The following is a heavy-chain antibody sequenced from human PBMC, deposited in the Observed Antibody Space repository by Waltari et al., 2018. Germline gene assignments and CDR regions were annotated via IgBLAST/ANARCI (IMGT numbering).Heavy chain of an antibody. CDR3: ARDLVATPP. Sequence: EVPLVESGGDLVQPGGSLRLSCAASGFPFSRSWMTWVRQTPGKGLEWVGNIQQNGSEKWYADSVKGRFTISRDNAMNLVYLQMNSLRVEDTAVYYCARDLVATPPWGQGTLVTVSS. V-gene: IGHV3-7*01. CDR2: IQQNGSEK. D-gene: IGHD2-21*02. J-gene: IGHJ5*02. CDR1: GFPFSRSW.